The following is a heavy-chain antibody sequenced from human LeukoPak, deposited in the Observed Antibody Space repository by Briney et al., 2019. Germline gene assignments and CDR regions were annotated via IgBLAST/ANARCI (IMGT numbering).Heavy chain of an antibody. Sequence: ASVKVSCKASGYTFTSYGISWVRQAPGQGLEWMGWISAYNGNTNYAQKLQGRVTMTTDTSTSTAYMELRSLRSDDTAVYYCARAVLAAKYIYGDRDWFDPWGQGTLVTVSS. CDR1: GYTFTSYG. D-gene: IGHD5-18*01. J-gene: IGHJ5*02. CDR2: ISAYNGNT. V-gene: IGHV1-18*01. CDR3: ARAVLAAKYIYGDRDWFDP.